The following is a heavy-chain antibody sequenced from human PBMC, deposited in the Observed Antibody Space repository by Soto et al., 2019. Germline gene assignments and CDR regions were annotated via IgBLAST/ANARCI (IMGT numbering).Heavy chain of an antibody. CDR3: ARGTVRWFRYYSYGMDG. Sequence: SETLSLTCAVYGGSFSGYYWSWIRQPPGKGLEWIGEINHSGSTNYNPSLKSRVTISVDTSKNQFSLKLSSVTAADTAVYYCARGTVRWFRYYSYGMDGWGQGTTVTVAS. J-gene: IGHJ6*02. V-gene: IGHV4-34*01. CDR1: GGSFSGYY. D-gene: IGHD4-17*01. CDR2: INHSGST.